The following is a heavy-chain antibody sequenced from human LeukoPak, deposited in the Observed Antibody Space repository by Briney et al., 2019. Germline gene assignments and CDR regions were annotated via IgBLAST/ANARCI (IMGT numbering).Heavy chain of an antibody. CDR1: GYTFTGYY. CDR2: INPNSGGT. Sequence: ASVKVSCKASGYTFTGYYMHWVRQAPGQGLEWMGWINPNSGGTNYAQKFQGRVTMTRDTFISTAYMELSRLRSDDTAVYYCARVLYLGSSSLTGYWGQGTLVTVSS. CDR3: ARVLYLGSSSLTGY. D-gene: IGHD6-6*01. V-gene: IGHV1-2*02. J-gene: IGHJ4*02.